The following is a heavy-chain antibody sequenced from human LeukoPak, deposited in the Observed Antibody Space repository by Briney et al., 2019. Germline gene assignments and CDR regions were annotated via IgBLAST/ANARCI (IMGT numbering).Heavy chain of an antibody. Sequence: GESLKISCKGSGYSFTGYWIGWVRQMPGKGLEWMGIIYPGDSDTRYSPSFQGQVTISADKSISTAYLQWSSLKASDTAMYYCGGGFGELISAFDIWGQGTMVTVSS. CDR1: GYSFTGYW. J-gene: IGHJ3*02. CDR2: IYPGDSDT. CDR3: GGGFGELISAFDI. V-gene: IGHV5-51*01. D-gene: IGHD3-10*01.